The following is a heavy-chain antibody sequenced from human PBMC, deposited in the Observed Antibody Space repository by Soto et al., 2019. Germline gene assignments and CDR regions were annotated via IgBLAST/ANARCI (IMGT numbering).Heavy chain of an antibody. J-gene: IGHJ4*02. CDR2: ISNSSSTI. D-gene: IGHD3-9*01. V-gene: IGHV3-48*02. CDR1: GFTFNRYN. Sequence: EVQLVESGGGLVQPGGSLRLSCAPCGFTFNRYNMHWVRQAPGEGLEWVSYISNSSSTIYYADSVKGRFNISRDNAKNSLYLQMNSLRDEDTAVYYCARDLGPYDIQLGYWGQGTLVTVSS. CDR3: ARDLGPYDIQLGY.